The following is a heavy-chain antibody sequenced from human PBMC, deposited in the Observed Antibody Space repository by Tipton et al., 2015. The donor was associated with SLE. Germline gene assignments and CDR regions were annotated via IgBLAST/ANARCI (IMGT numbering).Heavy chain of an antibody. V-gene: IGHV4-38-2*02. CDR3: ARHVGSNWYWALDP. CDR1: GSSLSRDYH. CDR2: MSPSGGI. Sequence: TLSLTCTVSGSSLSRDYHWGWIRQAPGKGLEWLGSMSPSGGISYNLSLKSRVTISGDTSKNQFSLKLTSVTAADTAAYYCARHVGSNWYWALDPWGQGTLVTVSS. J-gene: IGHJ5*02. D-gene: IGHD6-13*01.